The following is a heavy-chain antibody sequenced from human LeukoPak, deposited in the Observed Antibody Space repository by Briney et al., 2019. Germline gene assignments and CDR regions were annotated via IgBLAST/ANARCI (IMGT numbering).Heavy chain of an antibody. CDR1: GFTFSSYA. J-gene: IGHJ4*02. Sequence: GGSLRLSCAASGFTFSSYAMHWVRQAPGKGLEWVAVISYDGSNKYYADSVKGRFTISRDNSKNTLYLQMNSLRAEDTAVYYCAMLSSSSSDYWGQGTLVIVSS. CDR3: AMLSSSSSDY. V-gene: IGHV3-30-3*01. D-gene: IGHD6-6*01. CDR2: ISYDGSNK.